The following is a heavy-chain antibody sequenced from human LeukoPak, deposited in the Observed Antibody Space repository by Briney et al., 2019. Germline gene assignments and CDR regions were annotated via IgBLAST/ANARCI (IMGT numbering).Heavy chain of an antibody. CDR1: GGTFSSYA. J-gene: IGHJ4*02. V-gene: IGHV1-69*04. CDR3: AQTHYYDSSGLDY. Sequence: VASVKVSFQASGGTFSSYAISWVRPAPGQGLEWMGRIIPILGIANYAQKFQDRVTITADKSTSTAYMELSSLRSEDTAVYYCAQTHYYDSSGLDYWGQGTLVTVSS. CDR2: IIPILGIA. D-gene: IGHD3-22*01.